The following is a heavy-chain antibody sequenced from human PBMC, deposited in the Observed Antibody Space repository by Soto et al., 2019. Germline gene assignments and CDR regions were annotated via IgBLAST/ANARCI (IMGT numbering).Heavy chain of an antibody. V-gene: IGHV3-23*01. CDR1: GFTFSSYA. CDR3: AKPQGPGTPYYYAMDV. Sequence: EVQLLESGGGLVQPGGSLRLSCAASGFTFSSYAMSWVRQAPGKGLEWVSVIRSSGDRTYYADSVKGRFTISRDKSKNTLYMQMNSLRAEDTAVYYCAKPQGPGTPYYYAMDVWGQGATVTVSS. CDR2: IRSSGDRT. D-gene: IGHD1-1*01. J-gene: IGHJ6*02.